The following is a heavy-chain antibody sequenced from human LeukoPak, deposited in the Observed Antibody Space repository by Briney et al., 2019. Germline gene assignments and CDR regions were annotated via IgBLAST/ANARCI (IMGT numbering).Heavy chain of an antibody. V-gene: IGHV3-23*01. CDR2: ISGSGGST. CDR1: GFTFSSYA. D-gene: IGHD3-22*01. Sequence: GGSLRLSCAASGFTFSSYAMSWVRQTPGKGLEWVSAISGSGGSTYYADSVKGRFTISRDNSKNTLYLQMNSLRAEDTAVYYCAKWGYYYDSSGYPMYYFDYWGQGTLVTVSS. J-gene: IGHJ4*02. CDR3: AKWGYYYDSSGYPMYYFDY.